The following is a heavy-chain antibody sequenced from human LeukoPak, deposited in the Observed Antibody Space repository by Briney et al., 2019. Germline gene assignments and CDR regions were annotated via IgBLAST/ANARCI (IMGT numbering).Heavy chain of an antibody. CDR2: IYHSGST. J-gene: IGHJ4*02. Sequence: SETLSLTCTVSGGSISSSSYYWGWIRQPPGKGLEWIGKIYHSGSTNYNPSLKSRVTISVDKSKNQYSLKLSSVTAADTAVYYCARVHSGYYYDSSGYLYYFDYWGQGTLVTVSS. CDR3: ARVHSGYYYDSSGYLYYFDY. D-gene: IGHD3-22*01. CDR1: GGSISSSSYY. V-gene: IGHV4-39*07.